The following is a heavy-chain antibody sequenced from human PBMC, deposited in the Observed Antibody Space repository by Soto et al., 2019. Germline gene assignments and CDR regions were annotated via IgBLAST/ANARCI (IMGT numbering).Heavy chain of an antibody. Sequence: PGGSLRLSCAASGFTFSSYAMHWVRQAPGKGLEWVAVISYDGSNKYYADSVKGRFTISRDNSKNTLYLQMNSLRAEDTAVYYCAAPYGSGRVGYYYYGMDVWGQGTTVTVSS. D-gene: IGHD3-10*01. V-gene: IGHV3-30-3*01. CDR3: AAPYGSGRVGYYYYGMDV. CDR2: ISYDGSNK. CDR1: GFTFSSYA. J-gene: IGHJ6*02.